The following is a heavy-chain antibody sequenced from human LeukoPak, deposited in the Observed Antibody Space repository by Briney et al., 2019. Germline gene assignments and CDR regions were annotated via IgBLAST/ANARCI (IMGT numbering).Heavy chain of an antibody. CDR1: GYTLTSYG. CDR3: ARGGPLYSGNELNNYYYYMDV. D-gene: IGHD1-26*01. CDR2: ISAYNGNT. V-gene: IGHV1-18*01. Sequence: ASVKVSCKASGYTLTSYGISWVRQAPGQGLEWMGWISAYNGNTNYAQKLQGRVTMTTDTSTSTAYMELRSLRSDDTAVYYCARGGPLYSGNELNNYYYYMDVWGKGTTVTVSS. J-gene: IGHJ6*03.